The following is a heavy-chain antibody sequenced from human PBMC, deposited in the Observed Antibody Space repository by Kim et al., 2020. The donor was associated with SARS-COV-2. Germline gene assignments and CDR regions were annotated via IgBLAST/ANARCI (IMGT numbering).Heavy chain of an antibody. V-gene: IGHV3-30*01. Sequence: HCVDSVTGRFTISRDNSKNTIFLQMNSLTPDDTAVYYCARRDFWSTYPFDYWGQGTLVTVSS. J-gene: IGHJ4*02. CDR3: ARRDFWSTYPFDY. D-gene: IGHD3-3*01.